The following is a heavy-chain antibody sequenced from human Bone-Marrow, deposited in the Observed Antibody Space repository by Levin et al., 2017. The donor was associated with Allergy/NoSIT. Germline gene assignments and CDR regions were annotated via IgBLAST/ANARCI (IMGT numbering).Heavy chain of an antibody. CDR2: IIYDGSSK. Sequence: PGGSLRLSCAASGFTFSAYAMHWVRQAPGKGLEWVSLIIYDGSSKYYADSVKGRFTISRDNSKNTLYLEMNSLRSEDTGVYYCARGRDARDSSGDHWGQGTLVTVSS. D-gene: IGHD3-22*01. V-gene: IGHV3-30*04. CDR3: ARGRDARDSSGDH. CDR1: GFTFSAYA. J-gene: IGHJ4*02.